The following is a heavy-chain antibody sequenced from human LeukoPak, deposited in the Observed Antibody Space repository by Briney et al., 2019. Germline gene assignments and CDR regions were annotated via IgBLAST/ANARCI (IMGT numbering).Heavy chain of an antibody. CDR3: ARANFLKCSSSTCLFEY. CDR2: INPNDGDT. CDR1: GYSFTDYY. D-gene: IGHD2-2*01. J-gene: IGHJ4*02. Sequence: GASVTVSFKASGYSFTDYYIQWVRQAPAQGFEWMGLINPNDGDTNYAQMFHGRVTMTRDTAISTAHMEVSRLRSDDTAVYYCARANFLKCSSSTCLFEYWGQGTLVTVSS. V-gene: IGHV1-2*02.